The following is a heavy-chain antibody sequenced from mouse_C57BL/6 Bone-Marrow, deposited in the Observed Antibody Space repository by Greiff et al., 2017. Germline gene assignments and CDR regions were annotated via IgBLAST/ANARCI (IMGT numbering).Heavy chain of an antibody. CDR2: IHPNSGST. D-gene: IGHD2-1*01. Sequence: VHVKQPGAELVNPGASVKLSCKASGYTFTSYWMHWVKQRPGQGLEWIGMIHPNSGSTNYNEKFKGKATLSVDKSSSTADMQLSSLTSEDSAVYYCARRGRYYGKRTCWYFDVWGTGATVTVSS. CDR3: ARRGRYYGKRTCWYFDV. J-gene: IGHJ1*03. CDR1: GYTFTSYW. V-gene: IGHV1-64*01.